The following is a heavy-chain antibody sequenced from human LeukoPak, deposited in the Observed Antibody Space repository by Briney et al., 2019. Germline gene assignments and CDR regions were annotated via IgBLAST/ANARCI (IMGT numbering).Heavy chain of an antibody. J-gene: IGHJ6*02. CDR2: INHSGST. CDR1: GGSFSGYY. Sequence: SETLSLTCAVYGGSFSGYYWSWIRQPPGKGLEWIGEINHSGSTNYNPSLKSRVTISVDTSKNQFSLKLSSVTAADTAVYYCAGGPVHDIVVVPAAMNYYYGMDVWGQGTTVTVSS. V-gene: IGHV4-34*01. CDR3: AGGPVHDIVVVPAAMNYYYGMDV. D-gene: IGHD2-2*01.